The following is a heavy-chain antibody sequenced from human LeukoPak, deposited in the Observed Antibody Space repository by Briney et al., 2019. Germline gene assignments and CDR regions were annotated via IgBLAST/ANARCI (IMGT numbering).Heavy chain of an antibody. CDR3: ARSHPRPMYSSSWYQASYFDY. J-gene: IGHJ4*02. D-gene: IGHD6-13*01. CDR2: IIPIFGTA. CDR1: GGTFSSYA. V-gene: IGHV1-69*05. Sequence: ASVKVSCKASGGTFSSYAISWVRQAPGQGLEWMGGIIPIFGTANYAQKFQGRVTITTDESTSTAYMVLSSLRSEDTAVYYCARSHPRPMYSSSWYQASYFDYWGQGTLVTVSS.